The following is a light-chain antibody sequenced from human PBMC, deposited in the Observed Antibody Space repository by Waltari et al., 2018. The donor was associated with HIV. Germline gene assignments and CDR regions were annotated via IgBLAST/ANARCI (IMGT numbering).Light chain of an antibody. CDR2: GAS. Sequence: GTLSLSPGERATLSCRASQSVSSSYLAWYQQKPGQAPRLLIYGASSRATGIPDRYSGSGSGTDFTLTISGLEPEDFAVYYCQQYGRSPLTFGGGTKVEIK. CDR1: QSVSSSY. CDR3: QQYGRSPLT. V-gene: IGKV3-20*01. J-gene: IGKJ4*01.